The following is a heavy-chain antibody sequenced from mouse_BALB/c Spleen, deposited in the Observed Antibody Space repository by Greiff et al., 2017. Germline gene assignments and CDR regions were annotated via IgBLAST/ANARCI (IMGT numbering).Heavy chain of an antibody. J-gene: IGHJ2*01. CDR3: ARPHYGSSYNKDYYFDY. Sequence: VQLQQSGAELVKPGASVKLSCTASGFNIKDTYMHWVKQRPEQGLEWIGRIDPANGNTKYDPKFQGKATITADTSSNTAYLQLSSLTSEDTAVYYCARPHYGSSYNKDYYFDYWGQGTTLTVSS. CDR2: IDPANGNT. CDR1: GFNIKDTY. V-gene: IGHV14-3*02. D-gene: IGHD1-1*01.